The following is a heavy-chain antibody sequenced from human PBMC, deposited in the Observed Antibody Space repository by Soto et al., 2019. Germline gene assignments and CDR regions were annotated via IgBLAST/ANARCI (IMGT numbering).Heavy chain of an antibody. D-gene: IGHD7-27*01. J-gene: IGHJ3*02. Sequence: GGSRRLSCAASGFTFINAWMSWVRQAPGKGLEGVGRIKTKTDGGTTDSAAPVKGRFTISRDDSKNTLYLQMNSLKTEDTAVYYCTTGKTGDRGAFDIWGQGTMVTVSS. CDR3: TTGKTGDRGAFDI. CDR1: GFTFINAW. V-gene: IGHV3-15*01. CDR2: IKTKTDGGTT.